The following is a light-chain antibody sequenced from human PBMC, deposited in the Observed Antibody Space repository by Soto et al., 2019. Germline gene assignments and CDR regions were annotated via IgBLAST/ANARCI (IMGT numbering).Light chain of an antibody. CDR2: VAS. CDR1: QGIRNY. CDR3: LQYDTYPNT. J-gene: IGKJ2*01. Sequence: IQMTQSPSSLSASVGDTVTVTCRASQGIRNYLNWFQQKPGKAPKRLISVASTMQSGVPSRFSGSGSGTEFTLTISSLEPEDSATYFCLQYDTYPNTFGQGTKLEIK. V-gene: IGKV1-17*01.